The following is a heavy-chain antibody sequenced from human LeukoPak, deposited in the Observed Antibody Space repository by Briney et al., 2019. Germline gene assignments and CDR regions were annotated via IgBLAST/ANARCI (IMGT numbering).Heavy chain of an antibody. V-gene: IGHV1-2*02. D-gene: IGHD3-22*01. CDR3: ARDRSRSSGYYPPDAFDI. J-gene: IGHJ3*02. Sequence: ASVKVSCKASGYTFTGYYMHWVRQAPGQGLEWMGWINPNSGGTNYAQKFQGRVTMTRDTSISTAYMELSSLRSEDTAVYYCARDRSRSSGYYPPDAFDIWGQGTMVTVSS. CDR2: INPNSGGT. CDR1: GYTFTGYY.